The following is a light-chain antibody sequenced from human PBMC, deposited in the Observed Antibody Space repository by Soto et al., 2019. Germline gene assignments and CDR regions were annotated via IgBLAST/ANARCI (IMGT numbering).Light chain of an antibody. J-gene: IGKJ1*01. CDR2: SAS. CDR3: QQSYTCPPWT. V-gene: IGKV1-39*01. Sequence: DIQMTQSPSSLSASVGDRVTISCRAGQSISTYLNWYQQKPGTAPRLLNYSASSVKTGVPPRFSGSGSGRDFTLTISSLRPEDIEPYFCQQSYTCPPWTFGQGTKVDIK. CDR1: QSISTY.